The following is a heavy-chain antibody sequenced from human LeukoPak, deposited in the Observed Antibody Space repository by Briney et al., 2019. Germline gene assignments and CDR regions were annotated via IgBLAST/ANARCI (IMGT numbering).Heavy chain of an antibody. CDR2: ISSSSSTI. V-gene: IGHV3-48*01. CDR1: GFTFSMYS. CDR3: ARPYSSSWYYLEVFDI. Sequence: GGSLRLSCAASGFTFSMYSMNWVRQAPGKGLEWVSYISSSSSTIYYADSVKGRFTISRDNAKNSLYLQMNSLRAEDTAVYYCARPYSSSWYYLEVFDIWGQGTMVTVSS. J-gene: IGHJ3*02. D-gene: IGHD6-13*01.